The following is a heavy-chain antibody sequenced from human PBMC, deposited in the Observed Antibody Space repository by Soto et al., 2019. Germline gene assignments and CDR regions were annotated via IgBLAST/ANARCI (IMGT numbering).Heavy chain of an antibody. V-gene: IGHV3-23*01. D-gene: IGHD3-22*01. J-gene: IGHJ4*02. CDR1: GFTFSAFA. Sequence: GGSLRLSCRGSGFTFSAFAMNWVRQAPNKGLEWVSTMTGSGDTTYYAESVKGRFTISRDNSKNTLFLHMNALRDDDTAIYFCSEKVYDSNPSPFGCWGQGTLVTVSS. CDR2: MTGSGDTT. CDR3: SEKVYDSNPSPFGC.